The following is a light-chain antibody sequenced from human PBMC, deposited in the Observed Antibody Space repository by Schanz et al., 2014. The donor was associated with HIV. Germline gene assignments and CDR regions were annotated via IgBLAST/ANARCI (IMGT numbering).Light chain of an antibody. Sequence: QSALTQPASVSGSPGQSISISCTGTSGDVGSYNYVSWYQQHPGKAPKLMIYDVSNRPSGVSSRFSGSKSGNTASLTISGLQAEDEADYYCSSYAGRNNLVVFGGGTKLTVL. CDR3: SSYAGRNNLVV. CDR1: SGDVGSYNY. J-gene: IGLJ2*01. V-gene: IGLV2-14*03. CDR2: DVS.